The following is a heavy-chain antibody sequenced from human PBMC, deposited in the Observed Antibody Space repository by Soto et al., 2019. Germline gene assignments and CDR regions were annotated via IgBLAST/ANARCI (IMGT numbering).Heavy chain of an antibody. CDR1: GFSLTTRGVG. V-gene: IGHV2-5*02. CDR2: IYWDDDK. D-gene: IGHD3-16*01. Sequence: QITLKESGPTLVKPTQTLTLTCTFSGFSLTTRGVGVGWIRQPPGKALECLALIYWDDDKRYSPSLQSRRSITKDTSKNQVGLTMTNVDPVDTATYYCAHIPNYYQYDWFDPWGQGTLVSVSS. J-gene: IGHJ5*02. CDR3: AHIPNYYQYDWFDP.